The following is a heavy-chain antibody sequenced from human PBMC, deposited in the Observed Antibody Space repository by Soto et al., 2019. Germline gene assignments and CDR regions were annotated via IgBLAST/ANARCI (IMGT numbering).Heavy chain of an antibody. Sequence: GASVKVSCKASGYTFTSYGISWVRQAPGQGLEWMGWISAYNGNTNYAQKLQGRVTMTTDTSTSTAYMELRSLRSDDTAVYYCARVLPGVTMIVVDHVDYWGQGTLVTVSS. CDR1: GYTFTSYG. CDR2: ISAYNGNT. J-gene: IGHJ4*02. CDR3: ARVLPGVTMIVVDHVDY. D-gene: IGHD3-22*01. V-gene: IGHV1-18*01.